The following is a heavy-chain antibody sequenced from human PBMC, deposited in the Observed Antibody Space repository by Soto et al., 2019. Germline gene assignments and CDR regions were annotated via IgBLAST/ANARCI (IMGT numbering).Heavy chain of an antibody. Sequence: ASVKVSCKASGSTFTSYYMHWVRQAPGQGLEWMGIINPSGGSTSYAQKFQGRVTMTRDTSTSTVYMELSSLRSEDTAVYYCARDSGYGSGASVNHYLDYWGHGTLVTVSS. CDR1: GSTFTSYY. CDR3: ARDSGYGSGASVNHYLDY. D-gene: IGHD3-10*01. V-gene: IGHV1-46*01. J-gene: IGHJ4*01. CDR2: INPSGGST.